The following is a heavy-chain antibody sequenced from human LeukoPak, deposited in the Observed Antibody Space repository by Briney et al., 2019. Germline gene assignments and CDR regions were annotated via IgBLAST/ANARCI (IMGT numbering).Heavy chain of an antibody. CDR3: TKSVRSIWWGGAYYFDY. Sequence: GGSLRLFCAASGFTFRSYAMSWVPQAPGKGLEWVSDISGRGNSTDYADSVKGRFSIARDNSKNTLYLKMNSLRAEDTAVYYCTKSVRSIWWGGAYYFDYWGQGALVTVTS. CDR1: GFTFRSYA. V-gene: IGHV3-23*01. CDR2: ISGRGNST. D-gene: IGHD6-13*01. J-gene: IGHJ4*02.